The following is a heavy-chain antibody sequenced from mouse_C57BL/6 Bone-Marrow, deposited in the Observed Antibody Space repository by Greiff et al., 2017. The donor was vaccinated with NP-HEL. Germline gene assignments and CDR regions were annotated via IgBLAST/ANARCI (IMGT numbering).Heavy chain of an antibody. CDR1: GYTFTSYG. V-gene: IGHV1-81*01. Sequence: VKLQQSGAELARPGASVKLSCKASGYTFTSYGISWVKQRTGQGLEWIGEIYPRSGNTYYNEKFKGKATLTADKSSSTAYMELRSLTSEDSAVYFCARGGHYYGSDYFDYWGQGTTLTVSS. J-gene: IGHJ2*01. D-gene: IGHD1-1*01. CDR2: IYPRSGNT. CDR3: ARGGHYYGSDYFDY.